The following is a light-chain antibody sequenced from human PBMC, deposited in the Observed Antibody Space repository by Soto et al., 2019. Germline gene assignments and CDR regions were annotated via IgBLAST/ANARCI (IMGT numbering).Light chain of an antibody. CDR2: DAS. CDR1: QSVSSSY. CDR3: QQRSNWPRT. Sequence: EIVMTQSPATLSMFPGERATLSCRASQSVSSSYLAWYQQKPGQAPRLLIYDASNRATGIPARFSGSGSGTDFTLTISSLEPEDFAVYYCQQRSNWPRTFGQGTKVDIK. V-gene: IGKV3-11*01. J-gene: IGKJ1*01.